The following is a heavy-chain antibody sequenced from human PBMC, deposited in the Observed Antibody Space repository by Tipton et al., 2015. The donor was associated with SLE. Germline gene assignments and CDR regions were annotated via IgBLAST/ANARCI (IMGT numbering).Heavy chain of an antibody. CDR1: GFTFSDYY. D-gene: IGHD3-22*01. Sequence: SLRLSCAASGFTFSDYYMNWVRQAPGKGLEWVSSISSSSTIYYADSVKGRFTISRDNAKNSLYLQMNSLRAEDTAVYYCAKGDYYDSSAYVDYWGQGTLVTVSS. V-gene: IGHV3-69-1*01. CDR3: AKGDYYDSSAYVDY. J-gene: IGHJ4*02. CDR2: ISSSSTI.